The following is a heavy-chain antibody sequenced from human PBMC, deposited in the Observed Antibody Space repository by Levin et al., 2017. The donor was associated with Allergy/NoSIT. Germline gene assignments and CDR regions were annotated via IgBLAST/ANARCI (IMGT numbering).Heavy chain of an antibody. CDR2: ISAYNGNT. CDR3: ARIRYDFWSGYLPRPVYYFDY. J-gene: IGHJ4*02. Sequence: ASVKVSCKASGYTFTSYGISWVRQAPGQGLEWMGWISAYNGNTNYAQKLQGRVTMTTDTSTSTAYMELRSLRSDDTAVYYCARIRYDFWSGYLPRPVYYFDYWGQGTLVTVSS. CDR1: GYTFTSYG. V-gene: IGHV1-18*01. D-gene: IGHD3-3*01.